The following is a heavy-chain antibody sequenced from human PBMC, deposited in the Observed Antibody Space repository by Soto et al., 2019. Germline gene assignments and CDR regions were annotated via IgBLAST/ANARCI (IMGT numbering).Heavy chain of an antibody. CDR1: GGTFNMYA. J-gene: IGHJ4*02. Sequence: QVQLVQSGAEVRKAGSAVRVSCKASGGTFNMYAMNWVRQAPGQGLECMAGIIPIFDTPRYAQQFRGRVTITGDELTSTAYMELSSLRSEDTAIYYCTRSIGSGGVMGGFDHWGQGTLVTVAS. CDR3: TRSIGSGGVMGGFDH. D-gene: IGHD3-16*01. CDR2: IIPIFDTP. V-gene: IGHV1-69*01.